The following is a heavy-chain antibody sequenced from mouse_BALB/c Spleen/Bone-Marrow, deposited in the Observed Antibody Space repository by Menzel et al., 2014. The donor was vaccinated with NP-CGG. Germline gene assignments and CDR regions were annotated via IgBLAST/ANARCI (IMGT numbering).Heavy chain of an antibody. D-gene: IGHD1-1*01. Sequence: EVQLQQSGAELVKPGASVKLSCTASGFNFKDTYMHWVKQRPEQGLEWIGRIDPATGNTKYDPKFQGKATITADTSSNTAYLQLSSLTSEDTAVYYCARVQLLRSGGLDYWGQGTTLTVSS. CDR2: IDPATGNT. V-gene: IGHV14-3*02. CDR3: ARVQLLRSGGLDY. J-gene: IGHJ2*01. CDR1: GFNFKDTY.